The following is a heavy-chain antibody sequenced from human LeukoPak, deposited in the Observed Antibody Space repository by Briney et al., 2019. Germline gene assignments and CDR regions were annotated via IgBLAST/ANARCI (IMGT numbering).Heavy chain of an antibody. V-gene: IGHV4-59*08. CDR1: GGSSNSNY. Sequence: SETLSLTCTVSGGSSNSNYWSWIRQPPGKGLEWIGNIYYSGNTNYNRGNTNYNPSLKSRVTISVDTSKNQFSLKLSSVTAADTAVYYCARHIRSVVVVPAAILYWGQGTLVTVSS. CDR3: ARHIRSVVVVPAAILY. CDR2: IYYSGNT. D-gene: IGHD2-2*01. J-gene: IGHJ4*02.